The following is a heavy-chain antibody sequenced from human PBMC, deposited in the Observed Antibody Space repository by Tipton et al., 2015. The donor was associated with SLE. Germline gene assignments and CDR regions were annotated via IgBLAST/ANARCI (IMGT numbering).Heavy chain of an antibody. CDR3: ARRPYYDISNGMDV. CDR2: INHSGST. V-gene: IGHV4-34*01. J-gene: IGHJ6*02. D-gene: IGHD3-22*01. Sequence: TLSLTCAVYGGSFSGYSWNWIRQPPGKGLEWIGEINHSGSTNYNPSLKSRVSISVDTSKNQFSLRLSSVTAADTAVYYCARRPYYDISNGMDVWGQGTTVTVS. CDR1: GGSFSGYS.